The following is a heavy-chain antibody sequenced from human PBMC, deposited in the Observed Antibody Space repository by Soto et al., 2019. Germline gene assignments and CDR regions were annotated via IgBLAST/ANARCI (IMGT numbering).Heavy chain of an antibody. CDR2: IYSGGST. V-gene: IGHV3-66*01. J-gene: IGHJ4*02. CDR3: ARDSSNDYGDYGLDY. D-gene: IGHD4-17*01. CDR1: GFTVSSNY. Sequence: GGSLRLSCAASGFTVSSNYMSWVRQAPGKGLEWVSVIYSGGSTYYGDSVKGRFTISRDNSKNTLYLQMNSLRAEDTAVYYCARDSSNDYGDYGLDYWGQGTLVTVSS.